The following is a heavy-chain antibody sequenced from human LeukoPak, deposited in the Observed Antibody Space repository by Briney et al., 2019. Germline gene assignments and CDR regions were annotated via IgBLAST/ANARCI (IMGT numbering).Heavy chain of an antibody. CDR2: INPSGGAT. D-gene: IGHD3-22*01. Sequence: ASVKVSCKASGYTFTNYYMHWVRQAPGQGLEWMGIINPSGGATSYAQKFQGRVTMTRDTSISTAYMELSRLRSDDTAVYYCARVRNYYDSSGLFDYWGQGTLVTVSS. J-gene: IGHJ4*02. V-gene: IGHV1-2*02. CDR1: GYTFTNYY. CDR3: ARVRNYYDSSGLFDY.